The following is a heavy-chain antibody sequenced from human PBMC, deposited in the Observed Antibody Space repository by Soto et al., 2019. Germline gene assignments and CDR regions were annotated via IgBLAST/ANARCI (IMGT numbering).Heavy chain of an antibody. Sequence: PGESLKISCKVSGYRFTGHRIAWVRQMPGKGLEWMGVIYPGDSDTRYSPSFQGQVTISADKSITTAYLQWSSLKASDTAMYYCARQGVTAMAPSANGMDVWGKGTTVT. CDR2: IYPGDSDT. CDR3: ARQGVTAMAPSANGMDV. CDR1: GYRFTGHR. D-gene: IGHD5-18*01. J-gene: IGHJ6*04. V-gene: IGHV5-51*01.